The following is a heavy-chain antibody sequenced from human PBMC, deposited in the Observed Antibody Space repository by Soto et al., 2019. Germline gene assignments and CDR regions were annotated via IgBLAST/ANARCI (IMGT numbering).Heavy chain of an antibody. CDR3: AKEADSSGYYPYYFDY. CDR2: ISYDGSNK. J-gene: IGHJ4*02. V-gene: IGHV3-30*18. CDR1: GFTFSSYV. Sequence: PGGSLRLSCAASGFTFSSYVMHWVRQAPGKGLEWVAVISYDGSNKYYADSVKGRFTISRDNSKNTLYLQMNSLRAEDTAVYYCAKEADSSGYYPYYFDYWGQGTLVTVSS. D-gene: IGHD3-22*01.